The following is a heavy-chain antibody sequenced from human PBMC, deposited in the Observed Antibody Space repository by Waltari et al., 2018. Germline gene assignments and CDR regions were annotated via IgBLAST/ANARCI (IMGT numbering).Heavy chain of an antibody. D-gene: IGHD3-10*01. CDR3: AREGVRGVHAFDI. CDR2: IGTAGDT. V-gene: IGHV3-13*01. J-gene: IGHJ3*02. CDR1: GFTFSSYD. Sequence: EVQLVESGGGLVQPGGSLRLSCAAYGFTFSSYDMHWVRQATGKGLEWVSAIGTAGDTYYPGSVKGRFTISRDNSKNTLYLQMNSLRAEDTAVYYCAREGVRGVHAFDIWGQGTMVTVSS.